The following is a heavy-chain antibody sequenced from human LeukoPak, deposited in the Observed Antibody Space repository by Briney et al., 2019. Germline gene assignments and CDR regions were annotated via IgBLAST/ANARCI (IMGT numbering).Heavy chain of an antibody. CDR3: ARDIVDGDYDDGFDI. Sequence: GGSLRLSCVASGFTSSSYSMNWVRQAPGKGLEFISYINSRSSTIYYADVVKGRFTISRDNAKNSLYLQMSSLRAEDTALYYCARDIVDGDYDDGFDIWGQGTRVTVSS. V-gene: IGHV3-48*01. D-gene: IGHD4-17*01. CDR2: INSRSSTI. J-gene: IGHJ3*02. CDR1: GFTSSSYS.